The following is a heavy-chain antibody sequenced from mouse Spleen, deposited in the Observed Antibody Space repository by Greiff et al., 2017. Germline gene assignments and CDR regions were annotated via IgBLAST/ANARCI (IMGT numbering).Heavy chain of an antibody. J-gene: IGHJ3*01. CDR1: GYTFTSYW. V-gene: IGHV1-59*01. CDR3: ARTHYDYDEGFAY. D-gene: IGHD2-4*01. Sequence: QVQLQQPGAELVRPRTSVKLSCKASGYTFTSYWMHWVKQRPGQGLEWIGVIDPSDSYTNYNQKFKGKATLTVDTSSSTAYMQLSSLTSEDSAVYYCARTHYDYDEGFAYWGQGTLVTVSA. CDR2: IDPSDSYT.